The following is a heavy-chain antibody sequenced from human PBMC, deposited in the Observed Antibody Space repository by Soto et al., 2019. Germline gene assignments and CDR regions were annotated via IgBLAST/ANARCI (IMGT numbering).Heavy chain of an antibody. Sequence: SETLSLTCTVSGGSISSYYWSWIRQPPGKGLEWIGYIYYSGSTNYNPSLKSRVTISVDTSKNQFSLKLSSVTAADTAVYYCARAAAAIPYFDYWGQGALVTVSS. CDR3: ARAAAAIPYFDY. J-gene: IGHJ4*02. CDR2: IYYSGST. CDR1: GGSISSYY. D-gene: IGHD2-2*01. V-gene: IGHV4-59*01.